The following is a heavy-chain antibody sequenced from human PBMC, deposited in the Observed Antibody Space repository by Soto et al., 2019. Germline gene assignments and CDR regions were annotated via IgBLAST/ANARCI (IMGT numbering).Heavy chain of an antibody. CDR3: AKVPAYDYVWGTYYYFDY. CDR1: EFTFSSYA. J-gene: IGHJ4*02. Sequence: PGGSLRLSCAASEFTFSSYAMSWVRQAPGKGLEWVSAISGSGGSTYYADSVKGRFTISRDNSKNTIYLQMNSLRAEDTAVYYCAKVPAYDYVWGTYYYFDYWGLGALVTVSS. D-gene: IGHD3-16*01. CDR2: ISGSGGST. V-gene: IGHV3-23*01.